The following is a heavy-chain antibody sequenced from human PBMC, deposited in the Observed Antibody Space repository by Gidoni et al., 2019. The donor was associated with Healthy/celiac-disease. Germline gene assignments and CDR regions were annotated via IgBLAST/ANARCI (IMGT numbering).Heavy chain of an antibody. CDR1: GYTFPSYH. Sequence: QVQLVQPRAEVKKPGASVKVSCKASGYTFPSYHMPWVRQAPGPRLEWMGRLSPSGGSTSYAQEVQGRVTMTRDTSTSTVYMELSSLRSEDTAVYYCARGAPVATSLLDYWGQGTLVTVSS. D-gene: IGHD5-12*01. V-gene: IGHV1-46*03. CDR3: ARGAPVATSLLDY. CDR2: LSPSGGST. J-gene: IGHJ4*02.